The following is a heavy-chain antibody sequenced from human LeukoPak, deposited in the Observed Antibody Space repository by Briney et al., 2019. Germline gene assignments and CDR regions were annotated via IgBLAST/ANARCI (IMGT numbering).Heavy chain of an antibody. D-gene: IGHD3-3*01. J-gene: IGHJ6*03. CDR3: TIYFFENPHPYYMDV. V-gene: IGHV1-69*01. CDR1: GGTFSSYA. Sequence: ASVKVSCKASGGTFSSYAISWVRQAPGQGLEWMGGIIPIFGTANYAQKFQGRVTITADESTSTAYMELSSLRSEDTAVYYCTIYFFENPHPYYMDVGEKGTTATFS. CDR2: IIPIFGTA.